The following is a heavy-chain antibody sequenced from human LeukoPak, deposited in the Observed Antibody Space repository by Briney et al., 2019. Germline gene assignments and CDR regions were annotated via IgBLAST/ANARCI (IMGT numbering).Heavy chain of an antibody. CDR1: GGSFSGYY. D-gene: IGHD3-22*01. CDR3: ARGVTMIAVVTHDWYFDL. CDR2: INHSGST. V-gene: IGHV4-34*01. J-gene: IGHJ2*01. Sequence: SETLSLTCAVYGGSFSGYYWSWIRQPPGKGLEWIGKINHSGSTNYNPSLKSRVTISVDTAKNHFSLKLSSVTAADTAVFYCARGVTMIAVVTHDWYFDLWGRGTLVTVSS.